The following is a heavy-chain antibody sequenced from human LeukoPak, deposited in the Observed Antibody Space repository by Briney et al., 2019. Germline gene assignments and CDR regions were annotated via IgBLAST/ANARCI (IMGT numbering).Heavy chain of an antibody. J-gene: IGHJ5*02. CDR1: GYTFTSYR. CDR3: ARENGKARTPMYNWFDP. Sequence: GASVTVSCKASGYTFTSYRMHWVRQAPGQGLEWMGIINPSGGSTSYAQKFQGRVTMTRDTSTSTVYMELSSLRSEDTAVYYCARENGKARTPMYNWFDPWGQGTLVTVSS. D-gene: IGHD1-14*01. CDR2: INPSGGST. V-gene: IGHV1-46*01.